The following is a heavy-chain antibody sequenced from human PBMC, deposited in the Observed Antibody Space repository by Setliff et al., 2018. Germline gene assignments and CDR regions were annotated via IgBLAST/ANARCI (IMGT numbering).Heavy chain of an antibody. Sequence: GASVKVSCKASGYTFPSYGLSWVRQAPGQGLEWMGWISAYNGSTSYAQKFQGRVTMTRDTSTSTVYMELSSLRSEDTAVYYCAVNSGYDTSYARFDYWGQGTLVTVSS. J-gene: IGHJ4*02. CDR1: GYTFPSYG. CDR3: AVNSGYDTSYARFDY. V-gene: IGHV1-18*01. D-gene: IGHD5-12*01. CDR2: ISAYNGST.